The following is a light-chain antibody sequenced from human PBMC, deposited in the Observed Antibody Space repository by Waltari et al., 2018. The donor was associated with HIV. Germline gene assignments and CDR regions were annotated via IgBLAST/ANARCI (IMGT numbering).Light chain of an antibody. J-gene: IGKJ1*01. V-gene: IGKV1-5*03. CDR3: QQYNSYTWT. Sequence: DIQMTQSPSTLSASVVDRVTITCRASQSINSWLAWYQQKPGKATKLLIYKASSLESGVPSRFSGSGSGTEFTLTISSLQPDDFATYYCQQYNSYTWTFGQGTKVEI. CDR1: QSINSW. CDR2: KAS.